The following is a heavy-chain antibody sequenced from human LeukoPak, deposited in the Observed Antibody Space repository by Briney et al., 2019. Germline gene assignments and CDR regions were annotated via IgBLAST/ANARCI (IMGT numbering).Heavy chain of an antibody. CDR1: GYTFTGYY. CDR2: INPNSGGT. J-gene: IGHJ4*02. V-gene: IGHV1-2*02. CDR3: ARDSWRTVTIDY. Sequence: GASVKVFCKASGYTFTGYYMHWVRQAPGQGLEWMGWINPNSGGTNYAQKFQGRVTMTTDTSTSTAYMELRSLRSDDTAVYYCARDSWRTVTIDYWGQGTLVTVSS. D-gene: IGHD4-11*01.